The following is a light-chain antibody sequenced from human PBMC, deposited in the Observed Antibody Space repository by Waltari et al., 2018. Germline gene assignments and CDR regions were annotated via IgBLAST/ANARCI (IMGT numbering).Light chain of an antibody. J-gene: IGKJ4*01. CDR2: DAS. CDR3: QQRANWPLT. CDR1: LSVDGY. V-gene: IGKV3-11*01. Sequence: EIVLTQSPATLSLSPGERATLSCRASLSVDGYLAWYQHKPGQAPRLLIYDASNRATGIPARFRGFGSGTDFTLTISSLEPEDFAIYYCQQRANWPLTFGGGTKVEI.